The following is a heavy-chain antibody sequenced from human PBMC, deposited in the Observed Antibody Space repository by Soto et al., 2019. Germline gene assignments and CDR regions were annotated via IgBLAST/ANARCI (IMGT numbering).Heavy chain of an antibody. J-gene: IGHJ4*02. CDR1: GASINNGNYH. CDR3: ASLTIRGLGY. V-gene: IGHV4-30-4*01. CDR2: IYYTGST. D-gene: IGHD3-16*01. Sequence: QVQLQESGPGLVKPSQTLSLTCTVSGASINNGNYHWSWIRQPPGRDLECIGYIYYTGSTYYNPSLKSQVTLSVDTSKTQFSLKLSTVTAADTAGYYCASLTIRGLGYWGQGTLVTVSS.